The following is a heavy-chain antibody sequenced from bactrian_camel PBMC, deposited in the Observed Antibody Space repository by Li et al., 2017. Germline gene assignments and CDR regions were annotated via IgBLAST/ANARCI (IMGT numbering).Heavy chain of an antibody. CDR2: LGKDQST. V-gene: IGHV3S55*01. Sequence: VQLVESGGGSVQTGGSLRLSCVFSGYTNGIRFMAWFRQPAGKEREGVALLGKDQSTFYDDSVKGRFTIYRDNNKNVLYLQMNSLKPEDTAMYYCAADGRYGGSCQGQVWEYTYRGQGAQVTVS. CDR3: AADGRYGGSCQGQVWEYTY. CDR1: GYTNGIRF. D-gene: IGHD6*01. J-gene: IGHJ4*01.